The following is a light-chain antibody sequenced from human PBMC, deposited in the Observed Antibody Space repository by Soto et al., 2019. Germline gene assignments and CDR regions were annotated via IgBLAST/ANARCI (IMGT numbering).Light chain of an antibody. J-gene: IGLJ2*01. CDR1: NIGSIS. CDR3: QVWDTSSDQQV. Sequence: SYELTQPPSVSVAPGKTATIACGGDNIGSISVHWYQQKPGQAPVLVISYDHDRPSGIPERFSGSNSESTATLTISRVEAGDEADYYCQVWDTSSDQQVFGGGTKLTVL. V-gene: IGLV3-21*04. CDR2: YDH.